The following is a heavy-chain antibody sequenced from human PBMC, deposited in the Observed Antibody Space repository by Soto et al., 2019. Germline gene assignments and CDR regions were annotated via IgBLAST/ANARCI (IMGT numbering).Heavy chain of an antibody. V-gene: IGHV1-69*02. Sequence: SVKVSCKASGGPYNKYTISWVRQAPGQGLEWMGRTIPIFDITNYAQKFQGRVTITADKSTSTVYMDLNSLRAEDTAVYYCAKVAFKHGSSETPSDYWGQGTLVTVSS. CDR2: TIPIFDIT. J-gene: IGHJ4*02. CDR3: AKVAFKHGSSETPSDY. D-gene: IGHD6-13*01. CDR1: GGPYNKYT.